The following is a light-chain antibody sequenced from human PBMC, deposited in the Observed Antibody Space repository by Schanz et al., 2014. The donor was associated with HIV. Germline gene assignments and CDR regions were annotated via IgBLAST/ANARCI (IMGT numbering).Light chain of an antibody. J-gene: IGKJ4*01. CDR1: QSVLYSSNNQNY. V-gene: IGKV4-1*01. CDR2: WAS. CDR3: QQYSDWPLT. Sequence: DIVMTQSPDSLAVSLGERATINCKSSQSVLYSSNNQNYLAWYQQKPGQPPKLLIYWASTRESGVPDRFSGSWSGTDFTLTISSLQSEDFALYYCQQYSDWPLTFGGGTRLEIK.